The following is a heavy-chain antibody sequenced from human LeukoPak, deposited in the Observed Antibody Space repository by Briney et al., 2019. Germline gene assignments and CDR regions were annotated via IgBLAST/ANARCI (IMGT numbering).Heavy chain of an antibody. CDR2: IDSGSTST. D-gene: IGHD6-19*01. V-gene: IGHV3-11*06. CDR1: GFIFTDYY. J-gene: IGHJ4*02. Sequence: GGSLRLSCAASGFIFTDYYMSWVRHAPGKGLEGVSLIDSGSTSTKYADSVKGRFSISRDNAKNTLYLHMNSLRAEDTAVYYCARGRLSSGWYDDWGQGTLVTVSS. CDR3: ARGRLSSGWYDD.